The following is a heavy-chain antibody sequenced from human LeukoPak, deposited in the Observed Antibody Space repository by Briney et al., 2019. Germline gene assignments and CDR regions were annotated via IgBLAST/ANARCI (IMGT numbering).Heavy chain of an antibody. J-gene: IGHJ4*02. Sequence: PGGPLRLSCAASGFTFSSYWMSWVRQAPGKGLEWVANIKQDGSEKYYVDSVKGRFTISRDNAKNSLYLQMNSLRAEDTAVYYCAKDPLTTVTLGYFDYWGQGTLVTVSS. V-gene: IGHV3-7*01. CDR2: IKQDGSEK. CDR1: GFTFSSYW. CDR3: AKDPLTTVTLGYFDY. D-gene: IGHD4-17*01.